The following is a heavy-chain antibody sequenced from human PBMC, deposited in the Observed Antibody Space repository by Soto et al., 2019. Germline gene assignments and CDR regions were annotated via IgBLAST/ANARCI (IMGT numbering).Heavy chain of an antibody. J-gene: IGHJ5*02. V-gene: IGHV4-31*03. CDR2: IYYSGST. CDR1: GGSISSGGYY. CDR3: ARALYSFTLDMTTVTPGWFDP. D-gene: IGHD4-17*01. Sequence: SETLSLTCTVSGGSISSGGYYWSWIRQHPGKGLEWIGYIYYSGSTYYNPSLKSRVTLSVDTSKNQFSLKLSSVTAADTAVYYCARALYSFTLDMTTVTPGWFDPWGQGTLVTVSS.